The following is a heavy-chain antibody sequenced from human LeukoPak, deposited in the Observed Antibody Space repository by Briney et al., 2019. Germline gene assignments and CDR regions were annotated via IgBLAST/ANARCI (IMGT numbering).Heavy chain of an antibody. J-gene: IGHJ4*02. CDR1: GFTFSSFW. Sequence: GGPLRLSCAASGFTFSSFWMHWVRQVPGKGLVWVSRINTGGTDTVYADSVKGRFTISRDNAKNSLYLQMNSLRAEDTAVYYCARDGGSCSGGSCYHDSHFDYWGQGTLVTVSS. V-gene: IGHV3-74*01. CDR2: INTGGTDT. CDR3: ARDGGSCSGGSCYHDSHFDY. D-gene: IGHD2-15*01.